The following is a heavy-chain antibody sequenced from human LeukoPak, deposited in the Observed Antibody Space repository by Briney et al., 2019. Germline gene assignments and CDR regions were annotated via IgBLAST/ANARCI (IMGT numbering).Heavy chain of an antibody. Sequence: GGSLRLSCAASGFTFDDYTMHWVRQAPGKGLEWVSGISWNSGSIGYADSVKGRFTISRDNAKNSLYLQMHSLRAEDTALYYCAKGRHLYGDYYFDYWGQGTLVTVSS. J-gene: IGHJ4*02. CDR2: ISWNSGSI. V-gene: IGHV3-9*01. D-gene: IGHD4-17*01. CDR1: GFTFDDYT. CDR3: AKGRHLYGDYYFDY.